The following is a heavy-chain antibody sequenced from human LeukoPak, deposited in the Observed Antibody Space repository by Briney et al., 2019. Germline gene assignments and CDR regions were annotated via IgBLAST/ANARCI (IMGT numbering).Heavy chain of an antibody. V-gene: IGHV4-39*07. CDR1: GGSISSSSYY. J-gene: IGHJ6*02. CDR2: IYHSGST. D-gene: IGHD5-12*01. Sequence: SETLSLTCTVSGGSISSSSYYWGWIRQPPGKGLEWIGYIYHSGSTYYTPSLKSRVTISVDRSKTQFSLKLSSVTAADTAVYYCARAPRGYSGPRYYYGMDVWGQGTTVTVSS. CDR3: ARAPRGYSGPRYYYGMDV.